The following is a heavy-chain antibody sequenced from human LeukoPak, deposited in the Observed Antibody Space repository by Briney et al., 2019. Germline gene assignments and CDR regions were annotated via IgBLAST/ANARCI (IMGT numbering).Heavy chain of an antibody. Sequence: PSQTLSLTCSVSGDSINNYYWSWARQPPGKGLELLGDIYSSGSTNYNPSLKSRVIISVDTAKNQFSLSLTSVTATDTAVYYCARQGRFGGGLPYDSWGQGTLVTVSS. CDR3: ARQGRFGGGLPYDS. D-gene: IGHD2-15*01. CDR1: GDSINNYY. CDR2: IYSSGST. J-gene: IGHJ4*02. V-gene: IGHV4-59*08.